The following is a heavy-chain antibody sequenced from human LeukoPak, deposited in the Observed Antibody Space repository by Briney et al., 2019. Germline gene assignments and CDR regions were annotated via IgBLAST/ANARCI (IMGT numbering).Heavy chain of an antibody. CDR1: GGSISSYY. Sequence: PSETLSLTCTVSGGSISSYYWSWIRQPPGKGLEWIGYIYYSGSTNYNPSLKSRVTISVDTSKNQFSLKLSSVTAADTAVYYCARVMSGSYDFDYWGQGTLVTVSS. V-gene: IGHV4-59*01. CDR2: IYYSGST. J-gene: IGHJ4*02. CDR3: ARVMSGSYDFDY. D-gene: IGHD1-26*01.